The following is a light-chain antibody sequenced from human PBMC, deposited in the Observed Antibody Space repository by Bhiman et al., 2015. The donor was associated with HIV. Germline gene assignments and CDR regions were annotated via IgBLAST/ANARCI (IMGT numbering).Light chain of an antibody. Sequence: SYELTQPPSVSVSPGQTATITCSGDKLGDKYVCWYQQKPGQSPVVVIYQDNKRPSGIPERISGSNSGNTATLTISGTQAMDEADYYCQAWDNSILIFGGGTKLTVL. CDR2: QDN. CDR1: KLGDKY. CDR3: QAWDNSILI. V-gene: IGLV3-1*01. J-gene: IGLJ2*01.